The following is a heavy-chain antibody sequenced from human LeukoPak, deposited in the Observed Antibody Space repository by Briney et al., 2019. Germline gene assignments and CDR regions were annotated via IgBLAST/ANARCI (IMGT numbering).Heavy chain of an antibody. CDR2: INPNSGGT. D-gene: IGHD2-15*01. Sequence: ASVKVSCKVSGYTFTDYYMHWVRQAPGQGLESMGRINPNSGGTNYAQKFQGRVTMTRDTSISTAYMELSRLRSDDTAVYYCARGRRIYPPSHDAFDIWGQGTMVTVSS. CDR3: ARGRRIYPPSHDAFDI. V-gene: IGHV1-2*06. CDR1: GYTFTDYY. J-gene: IGHJ3*02.